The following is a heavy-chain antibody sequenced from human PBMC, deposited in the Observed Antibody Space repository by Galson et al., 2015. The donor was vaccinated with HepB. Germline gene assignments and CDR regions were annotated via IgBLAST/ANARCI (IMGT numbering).Heavy chain of an antibody. Sequence: LRLSCAASGFTFRDAWMTWVRQAPGKGLEWVGRMKSKADGGTTDYAAPVKGRFTISRDDSKNTLYLQMNSLKTEDTAVYYCTTDPPDYYYDSSGYWSGHPGYWGQGTLVTVSS. D-gene: IGHD3-22*01. CDR2: MKSKADGGTT. CDR3: TTDPPDYYYDSSGYWSGHPGY. CDR1: GFTFRDAW. V-gene: IGHV3-15*01. J-gene: IGHJ4*02.